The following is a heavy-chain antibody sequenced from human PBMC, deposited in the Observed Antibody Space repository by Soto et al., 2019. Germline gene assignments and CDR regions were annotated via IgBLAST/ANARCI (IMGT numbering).Heavy chain of an antibody. D-gene: IGHD1-26*01. J-gene: IGHJ6*02. V-gene: IGHV3-30*18. Sequence: PGGSLRLSCAASGFTFSTYGIHWVRQAPGKGLEWVAVISYDGSNKYYADSVKGRFTLTRDNPKNTLYLKMNILGAEDTAVYYCSKDIPVGRDFYYVMDVWGQGTTVTVS. CDR1: GFTFSTYG. CDR3: SKDIPVGRDFYYVMDV. CDR2: ISYDGSNK.